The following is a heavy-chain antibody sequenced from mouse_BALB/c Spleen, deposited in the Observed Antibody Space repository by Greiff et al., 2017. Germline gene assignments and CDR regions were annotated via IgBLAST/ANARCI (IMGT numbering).Heavy chain of an antibody. V-gene: IGHV1-37*01. J-gene: IGHJ3*01. D-gene: IGHD1-1*01. CDR1: GYSFTGYF. CDR2: INPYNGDT. CDR3: GRDYGSSAWFAY. Sequence: EVHLVESGPELVKPGASVKISCKASGYSFTGYFMNWVKQSHGKSLEWIGRINPYNGDTFYNQKFKGKATLTVDKSSSTAHMELLSLTSEDSAVYYCGRDYGSSAWFAYWGQGTLVTVSA.